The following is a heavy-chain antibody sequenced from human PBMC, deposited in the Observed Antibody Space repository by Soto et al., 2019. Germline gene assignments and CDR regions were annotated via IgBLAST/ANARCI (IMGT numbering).Heavy chain of an antibody. V-gene: IGHV1-69*02. D-gene: IGHD2-2*01. CDR2: IIPILGIA. J-gene: IGHJ4*02. CDR3: VRAGGYCSSTSCYDGGDY. CDR1: GGTFSSYT. Sequence: QVQLVQSGAEVKKPGSSVKVSCKASGGTFSSYTISWVRQAPGQGLEWMGRIIPILGIANYAQKFQGRVTITADKSTSTAYMELSSLRSEDTAVYYCVRAGGYCSSTSCYDGGDYWGQGTLVTVSS.